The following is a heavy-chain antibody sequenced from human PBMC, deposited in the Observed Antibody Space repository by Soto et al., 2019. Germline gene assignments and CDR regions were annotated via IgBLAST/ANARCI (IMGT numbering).Heavy chain of an antibody. J-gene: IGHJ4*02. CDR2: ISSSDSII. V-gene: IGHV3-11*01. CDR1: GFTFSDYY. CDR3: ASDLVYYDSSGSLDY. Sequence: PGGSLRLSCAASGFTFSDYYMSWIRQAPGKGLEWVSYISSSDSIIYYADSVKGRFTISRDNAKNSLYLQMNSLRAEDTAGYYCASDLVYYDSSGSLDYWGQGTLVTVSS. D-gene: IGHD3-22*01.